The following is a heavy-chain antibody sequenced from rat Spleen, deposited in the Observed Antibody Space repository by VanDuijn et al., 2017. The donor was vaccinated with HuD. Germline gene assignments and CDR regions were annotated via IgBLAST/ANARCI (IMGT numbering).Heavy chain of an antibody. CDR2: ISYEGSST. CDR3: TTYGGLRNWFAY. D-gene: IGHD4-1*01. CDR1: GFTFSDYY. V-gene: IGHV5-22*01. J-gene: IGHJ3*01. Sequence: EVQLVESGGGLVQPGRSLKLSCAASGFTFSDYYMAWVRQAPKKGLEWVASISYEGSSTYYGDSVKGRFTITRDDAKSTLPLQMDSLRSEDTATYYCTTYGGLRNWFAYWGQGTLVTVSS.